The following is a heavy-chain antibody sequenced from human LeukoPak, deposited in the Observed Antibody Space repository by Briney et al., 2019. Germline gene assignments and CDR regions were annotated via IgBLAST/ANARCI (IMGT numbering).Heavy chain of an antibody. CDR1: GGSISSYY. Sequence: SETLSLTCTVSGGSISSYYWSWLRQPPGKGLEWIGRIYTSGSTNYNPSLKSRVTMSVDTAKNQFFLKLSSVTAADTAVYYCASLAYCGGDCFHPFDYWGQGTLVTVSS. CDR2: IYTSGST. D-gene: IGHD2-21*01. CDR3: ASLAYCGGDCFHPFDY. V-gene: IGHV4-4*07. J-gene: IGHJ4*02.